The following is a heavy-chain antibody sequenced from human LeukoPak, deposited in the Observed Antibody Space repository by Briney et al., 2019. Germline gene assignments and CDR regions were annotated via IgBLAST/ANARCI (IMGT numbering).Heavy chain of an antibody. Sequence: SETLSLTCTVSGGSISSYYWTWIRQPPGQGLGLEWIGYIYYSGGTNYNPSLKSRVTISIDTSKNQVSLKLSSVTAADTAVYYCARLWDSSSSLDYWGQGTLVTVSS. D-gene: IGHD6-6*01. V-gene: IGHV4-59*08. CDR2: IYYSGGT. J-gene: IGHJ4*02. CDR3: ARLWDSSSSLDY. CDR1: GGSISSYY.